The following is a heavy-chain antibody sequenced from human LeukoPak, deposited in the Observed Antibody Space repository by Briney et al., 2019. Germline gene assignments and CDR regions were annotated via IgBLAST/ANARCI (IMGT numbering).Heavy chain of an antibody. J-gene: IGHJ4*02. D-gene: IGHD1-1*01. V-gene: IGHV3-30-3*01. CDR2: ISYDGSNK. CDR3: ARANNWNDLHYFDY. CDR1: GFTFSSYA. Sequence: GGSLRLSCEASGFTFSSYAMHWVRQAPGKGLEWVAVISYDGSNKYYADSVKGRFTISRDNSKNTLYLQMNSLRAEDTAVYYCARANNWNDLHYFDYWGQGTLVTVSS.